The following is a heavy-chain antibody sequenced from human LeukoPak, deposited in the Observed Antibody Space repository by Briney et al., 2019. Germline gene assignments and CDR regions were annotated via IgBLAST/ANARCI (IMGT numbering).Heavy chain of an antibody. J-gene: IGHJ4*02. Sequence: GGSLRLSCTASGFTFGGYTMSWVRQAPGKGLEWVGFIRSKAYGVTTEYAASVKGRFTISRDDSKSIAYLQMNRLKTEDTAVYYCTKSPKWGSLFDYWGQGTLVTVSS. CDR3: TKSPKWGSLFDY. D-gene: IGHD7-27*01. CDR1: GFTFGGYT. CDR2: IRSKAYGVTT. V-gene: IGHV3-49*04.